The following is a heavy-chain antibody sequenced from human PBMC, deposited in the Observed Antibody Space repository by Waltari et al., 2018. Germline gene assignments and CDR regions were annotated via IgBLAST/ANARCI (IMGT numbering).Heavy chain of an antibody. V-gene: IGHV4-4*07. CDR3: AREEGNYYDSSGYYYEPYYFDY. J-gene: IGHJ4*02. D-gene: IGHD3-22*01. Sequence: QVQLQESGPGLVKPSETLSLTCTVSGGSISSYYWSWIRQPAGKGLEWIGRIYTSGSTNYNPPLKSRVTMSVDTSKNQFSLKLSSVTAADTAVYYCAREEGNYYDSSGYYYEPYYFDYWGQGTLVTVSS. CDR1: GGSISSYY. CDR2: IYTSGST.